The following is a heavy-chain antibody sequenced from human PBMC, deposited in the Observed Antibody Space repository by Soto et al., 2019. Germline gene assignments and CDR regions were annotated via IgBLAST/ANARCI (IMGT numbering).Heavy chain of an antibody. J-gene: IGHJ5*02. CDR3: AIDVAYKWNDGGLVEP. Sequence: QVQLVQSGAEVKKPGASVKVSCKASGYTFTSYGISWVRQASGQGLEWMGWISAYNGNTKYAQKLQGRVTMTTDTLTVPAYIEPRSLRSDDTAGYFLAIDVAYKWNDGGLVEPLGQGTLVTVSS. CDR2: ISAYNGNT. V-gene: IGHV1-18*01. D-gene: IGHD1-1*01. CDR1: GYTFTSYG.